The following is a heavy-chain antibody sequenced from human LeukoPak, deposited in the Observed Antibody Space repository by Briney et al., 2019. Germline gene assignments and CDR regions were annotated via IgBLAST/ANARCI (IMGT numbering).Heavy chain of an antibody. V-gene: IGHV4-59*01. CDR3: AREAGSMGYYFDY. CDR1: GGSISSYY. D-gene: IGHD3-10*01. J-gene: IGHJ4*02. CDR2: IYYSGST. Sequence: SETLSLTCTVSGGSISSYYWSWIRQPPGKGLELIGYIYYSGSTNYNPSLKSRVTISVDTSKNQFSLKLSSVTAADTALYYCAREAGSMGYYFDYWGQGTLVTVSS.